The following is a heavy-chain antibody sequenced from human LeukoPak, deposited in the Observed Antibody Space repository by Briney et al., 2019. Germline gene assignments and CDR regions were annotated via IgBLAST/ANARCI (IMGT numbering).Heavy chain of an antibody. CDR3: ARGGLAAAGIDY. CDR2: IWYDGSNK. Sequence: GGSLRLSCAASGFTFSSYGMHWVRQAPGKGLEWVAIIWYDGSNKYYADSVKGRFTISRDNSKNTLYLQMNSLRAEDTGIYYCARGGLAAAGIDYWGQGTLVTVSS. V-gene: IGHV3-33*01. J-gene: IGHJ4*02. CDR1: GFTFSSYG. D-gene: IGHD6-13*01.